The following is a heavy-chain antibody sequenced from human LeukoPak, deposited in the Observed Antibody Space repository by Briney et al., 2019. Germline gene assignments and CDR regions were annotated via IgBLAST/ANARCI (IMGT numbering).Heavy chain of an antibody. CDR1: GGTFSSYA. CDR2: IIPIFGTA. V-gene: IGHV1-69*05. CDR3: ATTRGSYYYYYMDV. J-gene: IGHJ6*03. D-gene: IGHD5-24*01. Sequence: SVKVSCKASGGTFSSYAISWVRQAPGLGLEWMGRIIPIFGTANYAQKFQGRVTITTDESTSTAYMELSSLRSEDTAVYYCATTRGSYYYYYMDVWGKGTTVTVSS.